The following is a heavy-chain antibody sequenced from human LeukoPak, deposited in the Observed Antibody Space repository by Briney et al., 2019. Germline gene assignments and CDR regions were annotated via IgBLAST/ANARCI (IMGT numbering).Heavy chain of an antibody. Sequence: GGSLRLSCAASGFTFSSYSMSWVRQAPGKGLEWVSSISSSSSYIYYADSVKGRFTISRDNAKNSLYLQMNSLRAEDTAVYYCARGGSPPEALGDVFDIWGQGTMVTVSS. J-gene: IGHJ3*02. CDR3: ARGGSPPEALGDVFDI. CDR1: GFTFSSYS. CDR2: ISSSSSYI. D-gene: IGHD1-26*01. V-gene: IGHV3-21*01.